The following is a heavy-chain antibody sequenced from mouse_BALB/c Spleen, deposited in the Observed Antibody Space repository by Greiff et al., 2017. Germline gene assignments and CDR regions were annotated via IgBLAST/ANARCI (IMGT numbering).Heavy chain of an antibody. J-gene: IGHJ3*01. CDR3: ARDNDYDSWFAY. CDR2: IRNKANGYTT. CDR1: GFTFTDYY. Sequence: EVKVEESGGGLVQPGGSLRLSCATSGFTFTDYYMSWVRQPPGKALEWLGFIRNKANGYTTEYSASVKGRFTISRDNSQSILYLQMNTLRAEDSATYYCARDNDYDSWFAYWGQGTLVIVSA. V-gene: IGHV7-3*02. D-gene: IGHD2-4*01.